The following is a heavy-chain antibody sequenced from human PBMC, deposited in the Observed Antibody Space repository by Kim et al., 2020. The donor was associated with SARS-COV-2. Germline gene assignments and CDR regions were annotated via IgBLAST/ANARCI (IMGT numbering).Heavy chain of an antibody. CDR1: GFTFSSYA. J-gene: IGHJ4*02. CDR3: ARDLPPGITGTEGDY. Sequence: GGSLRLSCAASGFTFSSYAMHWVRQAPGKGLEWVAVISYDGSNKYYADPVKGRFTISRDNSKNTLYLQMNSLRAEDTAVYYCARDLPPGITGTEGDYWGQGTLVTVSS. V-gene: IGHV3-30-3*01. CDR2: ISYDGSNK. D-gene: IGHD1-20*01.